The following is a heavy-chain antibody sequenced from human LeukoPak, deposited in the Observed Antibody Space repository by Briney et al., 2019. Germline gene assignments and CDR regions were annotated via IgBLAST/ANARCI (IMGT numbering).Heavy chain of an antibody. Sequence: PSETLSLTCAVSGYSISSGYYWGWIRQPPGKGLEWIGSIYHSGSTYYNPSLKSRVTISVDTSKNQFSLKLSSVTAADTAVYYCARGGSSGLQGWFDPWGQGTLVTVSS. CDR1: GYSISSGYY. CDR3: ARGGSSGLQGWFDP. V-gene: IGHV4-38-2*01. J-gene: IGHJ5*02. CDR2: IYHSGST. D-gene: IGHD6-19*01.